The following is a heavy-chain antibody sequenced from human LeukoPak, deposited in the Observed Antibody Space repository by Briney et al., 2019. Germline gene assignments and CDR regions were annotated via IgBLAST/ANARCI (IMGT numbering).Heavy chain of an antibody. CDR1: GFTFDDYA. Sequence: PGRSLRLSCAASGFTFDDYAMHWVRQAPGKGLEWVSGISWNSGSIGYADSVKGRFTISRDNAKNSLYLQMNSLRAEDTALYYCAKGRVTMIPWVAFDIWGQGTLVTVSA. V-gene: IGHV3-9*01. J-gene: IGHJ4*02. CDR2: ISWNSGSI. CDR3: AKGRVTMIPWVAFDI. D-gene: IGHD3-22*01.